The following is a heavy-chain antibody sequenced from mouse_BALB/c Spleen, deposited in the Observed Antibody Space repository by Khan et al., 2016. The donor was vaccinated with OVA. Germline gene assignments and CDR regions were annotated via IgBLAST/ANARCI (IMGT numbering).Heavy chain of an antibody. V-gene: IGHV1S135*01. CDR3: TRHGYVAWFAY. D-gene: IGHD2-2*01. J-gene: IGHJ3*01. CDR2: VDPFNGGT. Sequence: LQQSGPELMKPGASVKISCKASGYSFTTYYIHWVKQSHGKSLEWIGYVDPFNGGTSYNQKFEGKATLTVDKSSSTAYMHLSSLTSEDSAVYYCTRHGYVAWFAYWGQGTLVTVSA. CDR1: GYSFTTYY.